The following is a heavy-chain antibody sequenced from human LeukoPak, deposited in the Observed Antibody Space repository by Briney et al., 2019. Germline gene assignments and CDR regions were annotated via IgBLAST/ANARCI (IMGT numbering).Heavy chain of an antibody. CDR3: ARDSYGDYYFDY. Sequence: GSLRLSCAASGFTFSSYSMNWVRQAPRKGLEWVSYISGNSDTIYYADSVKGRFTISRDNAKNSLYLQMNSLRAEDTAVYYCARDSYGDYYFDYWGQGTLVTVSS. J-gene: IGHJ4*02. CDR2: ISGNSDTI. D-gene: IGHD4-17*01. CDR1: GFTFSSYS. V-gene: IGHV3-48*01.